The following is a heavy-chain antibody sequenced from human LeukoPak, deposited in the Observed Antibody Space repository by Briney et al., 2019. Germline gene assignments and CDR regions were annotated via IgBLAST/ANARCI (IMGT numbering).Heavy chain of an antibody. D-gene: IGHD2-2*02. V-gene: IGHV3-74*01. CDR2: INSDGSST. J-gene: IGHJ4*02. CDR1: GFTFSSYW. Sequence: PGGSLRLSCAASGFTFSSYWMHWVRQAPGKGLVWVSRINSDGSSTTYADSVKGRFTISRDNAKNTLYPQMNSLRAEDTAVYYCARDSSYCSSTSCYNYFDYWGQGNLVTVSS. CDR3: ARDSSYCSSTSCYNYFDY.